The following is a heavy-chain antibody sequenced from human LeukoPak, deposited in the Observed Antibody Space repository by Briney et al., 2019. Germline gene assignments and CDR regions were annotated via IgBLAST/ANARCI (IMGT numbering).Heavy chain of an antibody. Sequence: ASVKVSCKASGYTFTSYGISWVRQAPGQGLEWMGWISAYNGNTNYAQKLQGRATMTTDTSTSTAYMELRSLRSDDTAVYYCARDPSRATYYDFWSGYYTLDYWGQGTLVTVSS. J-gene: IGHJ4*02. CDR1: GYTFTSYG. CDR3: ARDPSRATYYDFWSGYYTLDY. CDR2: ISAYNGNT. D-gene: IGHD3-3*01. V-gene: IGHV1-18*01.